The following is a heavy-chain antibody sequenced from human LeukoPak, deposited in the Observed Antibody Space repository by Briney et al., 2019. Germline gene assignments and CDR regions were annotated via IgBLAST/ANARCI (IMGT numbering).Heavy chain of an antibody. D-gene: IGHD3-10*02. CDR1: GFTFGDYA. CDR3: AELGITMIGGV. CDR2: ISSSSSTI. Sequence: PGGSLRLSCTASGFTFGDYAMSWVRQAPGKGLEWVSYISSSSSTIYYADPVKGLFTISRDNAKNSLYLQMNSLRAEDTAVYYCAELGITMIGGVWGKGTTVTISS. J-gene: IGHJ6*04. V-gene: IGHV3-48*03.